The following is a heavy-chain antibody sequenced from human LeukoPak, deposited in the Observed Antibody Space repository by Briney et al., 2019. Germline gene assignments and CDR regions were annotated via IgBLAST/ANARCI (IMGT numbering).Heavy chain of an antibody. CDR1: GGSISSYY. J-gene: IGHJ6*02. V-gene: IGHV4-4*07. Sequence: SETLSLTCTVSGGSISSYYWSWIRQPPGKGLEWIGRIYTSGSTNYNPSLKSRVTMSVDTSKNQFSLKLSSVTAADTAVYYCATGPMYYYYGMDVWGQGTTVTVSS. CDR2: IYTSGST. CDR3: ATGPMYYYYGMDV. D-gene: IGHD2-8*02.